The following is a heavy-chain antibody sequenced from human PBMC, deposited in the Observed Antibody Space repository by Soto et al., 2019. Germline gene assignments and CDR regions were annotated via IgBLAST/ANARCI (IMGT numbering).Heavy chain of an antibody. Sequence: EVQLLESGGGLVKPGGSLRLSCAASGVTFTSYAMTWVRQVPGEGLQWVSSISKSGDSTYYADTVKGRFTTSRDNSKNTLYLQMNSLRAEDTAIYYCAKGSFGFDDWGQGTLVTVSS. CDR3: AKGSFGFDD. J-gene: IGHJ4*02. CDR1: GVTFTSYA. CDR2: ISKSGDST. V-gene: IGHV3-23*01. D-gene: IGHD3-10*01.